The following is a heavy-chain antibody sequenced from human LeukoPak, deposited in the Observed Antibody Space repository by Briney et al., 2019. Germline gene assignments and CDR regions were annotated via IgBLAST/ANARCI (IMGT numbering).Heavy chain of an antibody. CDR1: GFTFSNPW. J-gene: IGHJ4*02. V-gene: IGHV3-15*01. Sequence: GGSLRLSCAASGFTFSNPWMSWVRQAPGKGLEWVGRIKSNTDGEKTDYAAPVKGRFTISRDESENTLYLQMDSLKTEDTAVYYCTTDRWHGDLNYWGQGTLVTVSS. D-gene: IGHD4-17*01. CDR2: IKSNTDGEKT. CDR3: TTDRWHGDLNY.